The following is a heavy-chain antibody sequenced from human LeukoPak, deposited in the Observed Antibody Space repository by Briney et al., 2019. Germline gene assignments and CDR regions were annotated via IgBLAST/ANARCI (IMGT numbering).Heavy chain of an antibody. Sequence: KPSQTLSLTCTASGGSISSGSYYWSWIRQPAGKGLEWIGRIYTSGSTNYNPSLKSRVTISVDTSKNQFSLKLSSVTAADTAVYYCAREIGPNWGDAFDIWGQGTMVTVSS. CDR1: GGSISSGSYY. CDR3: AREIGPNWGDAFDI. D-gene: IGHD7-27*01. V-gene: IGHV4-61*02. J-gene: IGHJ3*02. CDR2: IYTSGST.